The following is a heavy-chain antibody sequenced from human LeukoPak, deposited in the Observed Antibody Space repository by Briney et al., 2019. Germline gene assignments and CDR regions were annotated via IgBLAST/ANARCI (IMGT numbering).Heavy chain of an antibody. V-gene: IGHV3-74*01. Sequence: GGSLRLSCAASGFTFSTYWTHWVRQAPGKGLVWVSRIKSDGGSTNYADSVKDRFTISRDNAKNTLYLQMNSLRAEDTAVYYCARDPVGGRPDYWGQGTLVTVSS. CDR1: GFTFSTYW. CDR3: ARDPVGGRPDY. J-gene: IGHJ4*02. D-gene: IGHD1-26*01. CDR2: IKSDGGST.